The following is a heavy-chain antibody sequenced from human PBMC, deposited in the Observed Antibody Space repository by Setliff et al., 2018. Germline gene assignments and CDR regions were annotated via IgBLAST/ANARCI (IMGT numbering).Heavy chain of an antibody. CDR3: ARQTATGSSATFDS. D-gene: IGHD2-21*02. V-gene: IGHV4-4*07. J-gene: IGHJ4*01. CDR2: IHPSGAT. CDR1: GGSMSGYF. Sequence: SETLSLTCTVSGGSMSGYFWTWIRQPAGKGLEWIGRIHPSGATNYNPSLMSRLTMSIDTSNNHFTLKVNSVTAADTAVYYCARQTATGSSATFDSWG.